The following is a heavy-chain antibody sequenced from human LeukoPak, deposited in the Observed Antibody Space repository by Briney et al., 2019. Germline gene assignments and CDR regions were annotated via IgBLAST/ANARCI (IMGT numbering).Heavy chain of an antibody. V-gene: IGHV3-48*03. CDR1: GFTFSSYE. CDR3: ARGLYSGYYY. D-gene: IGHD5-12*01. CDR2: ISSSGSTI. J-gene: IGHJ4*02. Sequence: GGSLRLSCAASGFTFSSYEMNWVRQAPGKGLEWVSYISSSGSTIYYADSVKGRFTISRDNAKNSLYLQMNSLRAEDTAVYYCARGLYSGYYYWGQGTLVTVSS.